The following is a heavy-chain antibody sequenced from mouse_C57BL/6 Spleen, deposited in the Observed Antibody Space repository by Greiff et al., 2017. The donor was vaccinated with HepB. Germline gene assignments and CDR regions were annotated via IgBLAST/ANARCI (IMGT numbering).Heavy chain of an antibody. D-gene: IGHD4-1*01. CDR1: GYAFSSSW. CDR3: AREENWDFDY. CDR2: IYPGDGDT. Sequence: LVESGPELVKPGASVKISCKASGYAFSSSWMNWVKQRPGKGLEWIGRIYPGDGDTNYNGKFKGKATLTADKSSSTAYMQLSSLTSEDSAVYFCAREENWDFDYWGQGTTLTVSS. V-gene: IGHV1-82*01. J-gene: IGHJ2*01.